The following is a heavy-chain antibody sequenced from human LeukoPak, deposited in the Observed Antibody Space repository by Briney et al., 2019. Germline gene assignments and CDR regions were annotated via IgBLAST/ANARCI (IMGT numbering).Heavy chain of an antibody. CDR3: AKDETYYDFWSGYYTGGYFDY. Sequence: PGGSLRLSCAASGFTFSSYGMHWVRQAPGKGLEWVAFIRYDGSNKYYADSVKGRFTISRDNSKNTLYLQMNSLRAEDTAVYYCAKDETYYDFWSGYYTGGYFDYWGQGTLVTVSS. V-gene: IGHV3-30*02. D-gene: IGHD3-3*01. J-gene: IGHJ4*02. CDR2: IRYDGSNK. CDR1: GFTFSSYG.